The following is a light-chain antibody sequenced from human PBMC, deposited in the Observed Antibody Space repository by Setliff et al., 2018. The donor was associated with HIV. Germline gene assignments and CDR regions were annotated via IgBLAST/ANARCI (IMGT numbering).Light chain of an antibody. CDR3: ASWDDSLNGWV. V-gene: IGLV1-44*01. Sequence: QSALTQPPSASGTPGQRVTISCSGSSSNIGRNTVNWYQQLPGTAPKLLIYPNNQRPSGVPDRFSGSKSGTSASLAISGLQSEDEADYHCASWDDSLNGWVFGGGTKVTVL. CDR1: SSNIGRNT. J-gene: IGLJ3*02. CDR2: PNN.